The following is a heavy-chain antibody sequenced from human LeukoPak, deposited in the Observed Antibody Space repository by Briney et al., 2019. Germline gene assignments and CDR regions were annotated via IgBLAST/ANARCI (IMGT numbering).Heavy chain of an antibody. CDR3: AKDDYYDTSGYRD. CDR1: GFTFSQYP. Sequence: GGSLRLSCEGSGFTFSQYPMSWVRQAPGKGLDWVSGTTASGNSTYYADSVKGRFTISRDNSKRTLFLQMNSLRAEDTAVYYCAKDDYYDTSGYRDWGQGTLVTVSS. CDR2: TTASGNST. J-gene: IGHJ4*02. D-gene: IGHD3-22*01. V-gene: IGHV3-23*01.